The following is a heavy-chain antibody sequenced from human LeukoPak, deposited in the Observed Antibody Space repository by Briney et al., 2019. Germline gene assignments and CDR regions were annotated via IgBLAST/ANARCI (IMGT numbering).Heavy chain of an antibody. CDR2: LNHSGST. V-gene: IGHV4-34*01. Sequence: PSETLSLTCAVYGVSFSGYYWSWLRQPPGKGLEWIGELNHSGSTNYNPSLKSRVTISVDTSKNQFSLKLNSVTAADTAVYYCARVDGSCSGGSCPSGNWFDPWGQGTLVTVSS. J-gene: IGHJ5*02. D-gene: IGHD2-15*01. CDR3: ARVDGSCSGGSCPSGNWFDP. CDR1: GVSFSGYY.